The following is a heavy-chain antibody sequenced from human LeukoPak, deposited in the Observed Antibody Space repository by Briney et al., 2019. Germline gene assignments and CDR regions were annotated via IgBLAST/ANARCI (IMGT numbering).Heavy chain of an antibody. V-gene: IGHV4-34*01. J-gene: IGHJ3*02. CDR3: ARSYCGGDCYYEAFDI. D-gene: IGHD2-21*02. CDR2: INHSGST. CDR1: GGSFSGYY. Sequence: PSETLSLTCAVYGGSFSGYYWSWIRQPPGKGLEWIGEINHSGSTNYNPSLKSRVTISVDTSKNQFSLKLSSVTAADTAVYYCARSYCGGDCYYEAFDIWGQGTMVTVSS.